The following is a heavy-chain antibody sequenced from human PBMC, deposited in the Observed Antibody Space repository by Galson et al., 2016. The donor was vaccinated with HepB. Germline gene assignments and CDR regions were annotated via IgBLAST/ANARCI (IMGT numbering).Heavy chain of an antibody. Sequence: SLRLSCAASGFTFSSFAVSWVRQAPGKGLEWVSTISGDGISTFHADSVRGRFTISRDNSKNTLYLQMNSLRAEDTAVYYCAGRGGYFFDSWGQGTLVTVSS. J-gene: IGHJ5*01. CDR2: ISGDGIST. CDR1: GFTFSSFA. CDR3: AGRGGYFFDS. D-gene: IGHD3-22*01. V-gene: IGHV3-23*01.